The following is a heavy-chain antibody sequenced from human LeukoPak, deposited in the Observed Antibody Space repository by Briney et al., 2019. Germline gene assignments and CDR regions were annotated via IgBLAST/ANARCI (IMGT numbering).Heavy chain of an antibody. CDR3: ATYYYGSGSYFEP. D-gene: IGHD3-10*01. CDR1: GGTSSSYA. J-gene: IGHJ5*02. CDR2: IIPIFGTA. Sequence: GASVKVSCKASGGTSSSYAISWVRQTPGQGLEWMGGIIPIFGTANYAQKFQGRVTITTDESTSTAYMELSSLRSEDTAVYYCATYYYGSGSYFEPWGQGTLVTVSS. V-gene: IGHV1-69*05.